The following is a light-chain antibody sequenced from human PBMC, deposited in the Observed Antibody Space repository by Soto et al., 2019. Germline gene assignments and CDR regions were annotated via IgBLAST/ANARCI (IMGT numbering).Light chain of an antibody. Sequence: EIVVTHSPSTLSLSAVERATLSCRASQSVSSNLACYQQKPGQAPRLLIYGASTRATGIPARFSGSGSGTEFTLTISSLQSEDFAVYYCQQYNNWPQTFGQGTKVDNK. CDR3: QQYNNWPQT. CDR1: QSVSSN. CDR2: GAS. J-gene: IGKJ1*01. V-gene: IGKV3-15*01.